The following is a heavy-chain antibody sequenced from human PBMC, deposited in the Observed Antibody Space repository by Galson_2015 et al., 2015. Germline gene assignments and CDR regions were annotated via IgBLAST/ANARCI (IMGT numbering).Heavy chain of an antibody. Sequence: SLRLSCAASGFTFSSYAMSWVRQAPGKGLEWVSAISGSGGSTYYADSVKGRFTISRDNSKNTLYLQMNSLRAEDTAVYYCAKGEGGYSGYDYYFDYWGQGTLVTVSS. J-gene: IGHJ4*02. CDR3: AKGEGGYSGYDYYFDY. D-gene: IGHD5-12*01. CDR2: ISGSGGST. CDR1: GFTFSSYA. V-gene: IGHV3-23*01.